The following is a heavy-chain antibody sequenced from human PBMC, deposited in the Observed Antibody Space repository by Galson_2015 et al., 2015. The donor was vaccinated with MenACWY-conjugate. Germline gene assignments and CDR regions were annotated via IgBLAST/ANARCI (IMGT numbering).Heavy chain of an antibody. D-gene: IGHD6-19*01. CDR3: AERQWLVT. V-gene: IGHV3-48*01. CDR1: GFTFSSNS. CDR2: ISSSSRII. J-gene: IGHJ5*02. Sequence: SLRLSCAASGFTFSSNSMNWVRQAPGKGLEWVSYISSSSRIIHYADSVKGRFTISRDNAKNSLCLQMNSLRAEDTAVYYCAERQWLVTWGQGTLVTVSS.